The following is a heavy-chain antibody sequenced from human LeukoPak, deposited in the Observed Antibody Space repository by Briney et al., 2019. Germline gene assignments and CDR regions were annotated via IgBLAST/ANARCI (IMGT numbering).Heavy chain of an antibody. D-gene: IGHD6-19*01. CDR3: ARDLYSSGSTPLSKLPRGPYGMDV. CDR1: GYTFTGYY. CDR2: INPNSGGT. V-gene: IGHV1-2*02. Sequence: ASVKVSCKASGYTFTGYYMHWVRQAPGQGLEWMGWINPNSGGTNYAQKFQGRVTMTRDTSISTAYMELSRLRSDDTAVYYCARDLYSSGSTPLSKLPRGPYGMDVWGQGTTVTVSS. J-gene: IGHJ6*02.